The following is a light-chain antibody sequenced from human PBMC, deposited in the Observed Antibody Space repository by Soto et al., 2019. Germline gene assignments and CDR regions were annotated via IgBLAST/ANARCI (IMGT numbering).Light chain of an antibody. Sequence: EIVMTQSPATLSVSPGERATLSCRASQSISSNLAWYQQKPGQSPRLLIYGASTRATGIPGRFSGSGSGTEFTLTISSLQSEDFALYYCHQRQSWPRTFGQGTKVDI. J-gene: IGKJ1*01. V-gene: IGKV3-15*01. CDR2: GAS. CDR1: QSISSN. CDR3: HQRQSWPRT.